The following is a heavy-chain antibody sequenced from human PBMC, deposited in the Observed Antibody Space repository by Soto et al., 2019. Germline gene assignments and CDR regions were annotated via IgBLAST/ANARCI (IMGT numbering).Heavy chain of an antibody. CDR2: IKQDGSEK. J-gene: IGHJ6*02. CDR3: ARQRYSDV. CDR1: GFTFSSYW. Sequence: EVQLVESGGDLVQPGGSLRLSCAASGFTFSSYWMTWVRQAPGKGLEWVANIKQDGSEKYYVESVKGRFTISRDNAKSSVYLQMNSLTAEDTAVYYCARQRYSDVWGQGTTVTVSS. D-gene: IGHD3-9*01. V-gene: IGHV3-7*01.